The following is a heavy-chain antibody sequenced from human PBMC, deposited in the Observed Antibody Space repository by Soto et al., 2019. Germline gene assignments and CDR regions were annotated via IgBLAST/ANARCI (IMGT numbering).Heavy chain of an antibody. Sequence: DVQLVESGGRLVKPGGSLRLSCETSGLPFSNAWMTWVRQAPGKGLEWVGRIKNKASGGTADYAGPAKGRFTISRDDSRNTLYLEMNSLRTEDTAVYYCITDDNNSWASFAYWGQGTLVTV. D-gene: IGHD2-15*01. CDR1: GLPFSNAW. CDR2: IKNKASGGTA. J-gene: IGHJ4*02. CDR3: ITDDNNSWASFAY. V-gene: IGHV3-15*01.